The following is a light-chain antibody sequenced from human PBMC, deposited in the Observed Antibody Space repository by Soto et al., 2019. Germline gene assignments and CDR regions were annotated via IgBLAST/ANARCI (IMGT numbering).Light chain of an antibody. CDR1: QSLLHSDGKTY. V-gene: IGKV2D-29*01. CDR2: EVS. CDR3: MQSIQLTLT. J-gene: IGKJ4*01. Sequence: DIVMTQTPLSLSVTPGQPASISCKSSQSLLHSDGKTYLYWYLQKQGQPPQLXXYEVSNRFSGVPDRFSDSGSGTDVTMKISRVEDEDVGVYDGMQSIQLTLTFRGGTKVDI.